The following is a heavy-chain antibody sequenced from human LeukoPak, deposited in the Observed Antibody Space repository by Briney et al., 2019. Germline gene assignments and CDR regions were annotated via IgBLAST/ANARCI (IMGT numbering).Heavy chain of an antibody. V-gene: IGHV3-48*01. CDR3: AREPYYYGSGSHMGNWFDP. J-gene: IGHJ5*02. CDR2: ISSSSSTI. D-gene: IGHD3-10*01. CDR1: GFTFSSYS. Sequence: PGGSLRLSCSASGFTFSSYSMNLVRQAPGKGLEWVSYISSSSSTIYYADSVKGRFTISRDNAKNSLYLQMNSLRAEDTAVYYCAREPYYYGSGSHMGNWFDPWGQGTLVTVSS.